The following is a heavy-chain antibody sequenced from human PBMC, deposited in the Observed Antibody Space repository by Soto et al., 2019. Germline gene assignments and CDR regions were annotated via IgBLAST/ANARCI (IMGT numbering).Heavy chain of an antibody. J-gene: IGHJ5*02. V-gene: IGHV1-2*02. CDR1: GYTFTGNY. D-gene: IGHD6-13*01. CDR3: VRRHVSATGTDWFDP. CDR2: INPRNGAT. Sequence: ASVKVSCKASGYTFTGNYMHWVRQAPGQGLEWMGWINPRNGATKYAQNFQGRVTLTWDTSITTAYMDLSSLRSEDTAVYYCVRRHVSATGTDWFDPWGQGTLVTVSS.